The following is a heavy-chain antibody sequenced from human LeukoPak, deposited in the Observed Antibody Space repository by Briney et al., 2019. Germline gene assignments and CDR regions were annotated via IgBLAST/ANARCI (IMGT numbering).Heavy chain of an antibody. Sequence: GGSLRLSCEASGFPFSNYWMMSVRQAPGKGPEWVATIKQDGSETYYVDSVKGRFSITRDNTKKSLYLQMNSLSAEDTAVYYCVRYEMDVWGQGTTVTVSS. D-gene: IGHD3-3*01. CDR1: GFPFSNYW. V-gene: IGHV3-7*01. J-gene: IGHJ6*02. CDR2: IKQDGSET. CDR3: VRYEMDV.